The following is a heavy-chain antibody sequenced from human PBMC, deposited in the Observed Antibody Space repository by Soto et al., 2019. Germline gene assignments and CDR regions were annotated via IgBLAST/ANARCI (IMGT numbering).Heavy chain of an antibody. Sequence: GSLKISCKGSGYSFTSYWIGWVRQMPGKGLEWMGIIYPGDSDTRYSPSFQGQVTISADKSISTAYLQWSSLKASDTAMYYCARSPVEPYYYYYGMDVWGQGTTVTVSS. CDR1: GYSFTSYW. CDR3: ARSPVEPYYYYYGMDV. V-gene: IGHV5-51*01. CDR2: IYPGDSDT. J-gene: IGHJ6*02. D-gene: IGHD1-1*01.